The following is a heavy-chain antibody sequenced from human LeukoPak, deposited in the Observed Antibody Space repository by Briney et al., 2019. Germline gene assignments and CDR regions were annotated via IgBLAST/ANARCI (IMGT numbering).Heavy chain of an antibody. CDR1: GGSISSYY. CDR2: IYYSGST. D-gene: IGHD1-7*01. V-gene: IGHV4-59*01. CDR3: ARERITGTGNAFDI. J-gene: IGHJ3*02. Sequence: PSETLSLTCTVSGGSISSYYWSWIRQPPGKGLEWIGYIYYSGSTNYNPSLKSRVTISVDTSKNQFSLKLSSVTAADTAVYYCARERITGTGNAFDIWGQGTMVTVSS.